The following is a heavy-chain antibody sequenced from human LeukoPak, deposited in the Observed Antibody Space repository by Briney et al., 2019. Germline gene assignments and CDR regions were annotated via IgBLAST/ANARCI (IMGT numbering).Heavy chain of an antibody. Sequence: PSETLSLTCAVYGGSFSGYYWSWIRQPPGKGLEWIGEINHSGSTNYNPSLKSRVTISVDTSKNQFSLKLSSVTAADTAVYYCATTTTMVRGVPKYYFDYWGQGTLVTVSS. V-gene: IGHV4-34*01. CDR3: ATTTTMVRGVPKYYFDY. CDR1: GGSFSGYY. CDR2: INHSGST. J-gene: IGHJ4*02. D-gene: IGHD3-10*01.